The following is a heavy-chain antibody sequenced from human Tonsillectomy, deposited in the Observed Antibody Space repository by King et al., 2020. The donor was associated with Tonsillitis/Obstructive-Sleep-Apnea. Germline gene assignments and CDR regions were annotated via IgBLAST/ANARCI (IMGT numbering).Heavy chain of an antibody. D-gene: IGHD2-2*01. CDR3: ARESSTRPAAYFDY. CDR1: GFTFSSYG. Sequence: VQLVESGGGVVQPGRSLRLSCAASGFTFSSYGMHWVRQAPGKGLEWVAVIWYDGSNKYYADSVKGRFTISRDNSKNTLYLQMNSLRAEDTAVYYCARESSTRPAAYFDYWGQGTLVTVSS. J-gene: IGHJ4*02. CDR2: IWYDGSNK. V-gene: IGHV3-33*01.